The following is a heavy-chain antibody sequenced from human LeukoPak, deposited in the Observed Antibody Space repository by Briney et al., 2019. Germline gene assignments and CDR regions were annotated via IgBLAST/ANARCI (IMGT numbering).Heavy chain of an antibody. V-gene: IGHV3-7*01. CDR1: GFTFSSYW. Sequence: GGSLRLSCAASGFTFSSYWISWVRQAPGKGLQSVAYISQDVSHKYYVDSVKGRFTISRDNAKNSLHLEMNSLRAEDTALYYCARGASSGYRIDYWGQGTLVPVSA. CDR3: ARGASSGYRIDY. D-gene: IGHD5-18*01. CDR2: ISQDVSHK. J-gene: IGHJ4*02.